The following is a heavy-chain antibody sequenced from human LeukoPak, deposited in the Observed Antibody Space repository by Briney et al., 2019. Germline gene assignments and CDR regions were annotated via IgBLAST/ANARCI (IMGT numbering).Heavy chain of an antibody. D-gene: IGHD2-2*01. J-gene: IGHJ5*02. CDR1: GFTFSSYW. CDR3: ARDDCSSSSCYHNWFDP. V-gene: IGHV3-7*01. Sequence: GGSLRLSCAASGFTFSSYWMSWVRQAPGKGLEWVANIKQDGSEKYYVDSVKGRFTISRDNAKNSLYLQMNSLRAEDTAVYYCARDDCSSSSCYHNWFDPWGQGTLVTVSS. CDR2: IKQDGSEK.